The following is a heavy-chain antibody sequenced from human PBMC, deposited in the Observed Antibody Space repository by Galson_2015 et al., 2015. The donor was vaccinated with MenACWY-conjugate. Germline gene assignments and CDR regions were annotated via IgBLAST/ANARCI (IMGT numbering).Heavy chain of an antibody. Sequence: QSGAEVKEPGESLRISCKGSGYRFTHYWIGWVRQMPGKGLEWMGIIYPGDSDTRYSPSFQGQVTISADKSISTAYLQWSSLKASDTAMYYCARRRAELNWSDPWGQGTLVTVSS. CDR2: IYPGDSDT. CDR1: GYRFTHYW. V-gene: IGHV5-51*01. CDR3: ARRRAELNWSDP. J-gene: IGHJ5*02. D-gene: IGHD1-1*01.